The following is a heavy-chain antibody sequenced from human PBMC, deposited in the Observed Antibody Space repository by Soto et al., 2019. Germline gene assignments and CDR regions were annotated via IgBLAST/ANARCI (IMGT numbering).Heavy chain of an antibody. D-gene: IGHD4-17*01. CDR2: INHSGST. CDR1: GGSFSGYY. V-gene: IGHV4-34*01. J-gene: IGHJ2*01. Sequence: QVQLQQWGTGLLKPSETLSLTCAVYGGSFSGYYWRWIRQPPGKGLEWIGEINHSGSTNYNPSLKSRVTISVDTSKNQFSLKLSSVTAADTAVYYCATGHDYGDAYWYFDLWGRGTLVTVSS. CDR3: ATGHDYGDAYWYFDL.